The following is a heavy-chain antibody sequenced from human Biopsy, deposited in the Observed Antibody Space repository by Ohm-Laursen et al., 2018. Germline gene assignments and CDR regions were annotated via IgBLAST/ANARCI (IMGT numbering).Heavy chain of an antibody. CDR1: GDSINTYY. CDR3: ARGTGRYYVYGAFDI. Sequence: PGTLSLTCTVSGDSINTYYWSWIRQPAGKGLEWIGRIYTSGSPNYNLSLESRVTMSVDTSKNQFSLNLRSVTAADTAVYYCARGTGRYYVYGAFDIWGQRTVVTVSS. V-gene: IGHV4-4*07. D-gene: IGHD1-26*01. J-gene: IGHJ3*02. CDR2: IYTSGSP.